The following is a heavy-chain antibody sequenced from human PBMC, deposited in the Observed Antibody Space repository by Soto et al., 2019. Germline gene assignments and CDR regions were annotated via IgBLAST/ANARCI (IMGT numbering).Heavy chain of an antibody. CDR2: INPSGGST. CDR3: ARARATMVRGVGPIDY. J-gene: IGHJ4*02. V-gene: IGHV1-46*01. Sequence: ASVKVSCKASGYTFTSYYMHWVRQAPGQGLEWMGIINPSGGSTSYAQKFQGRVTMTRDTSTSTVYMELSSLRAEDTAVYYCARARATMVRGVGPIDYWGQGTLVTVSS. CDR1: GYTFTSYY. D-gene: IGHD3-10*01.